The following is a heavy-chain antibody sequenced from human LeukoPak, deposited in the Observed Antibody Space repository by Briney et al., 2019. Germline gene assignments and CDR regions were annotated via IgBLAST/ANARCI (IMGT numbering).Heavy chain of an antibody. Sequence: GGSLRLSCAASGFTFSSYSMNWVRQAPGKGLEWVSYISSSSGTIYSADSVKGRFTITRDNAKNSLYLQMNSLRAEDTAVYYCARGYTCGYWGQGTLVIVSS. D-gene: IGHD5-18*01. V-gene: IGHV3-48*01. CDR3: ARGYTCGY. J-gene: IGHJ4*02. CDR2: ISSSSGTI. CDR1: GFTFSSYS.